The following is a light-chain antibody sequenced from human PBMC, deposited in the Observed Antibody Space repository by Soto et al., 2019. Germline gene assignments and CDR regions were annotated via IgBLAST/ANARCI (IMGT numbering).Light chain of an antibody. CDR1: QSVSSSY. V-gene: IGKV3-20*01. J-gene: IGKJ5*01. CDR3: QQYGTSPRT. Sequence: EIVMTQSPATLSXXXXXXXTXXXXASQSVSSSYLAWYQQKPGQAPRLLIYGASSRATGIPDRFSGSGSGTDFTLTISRLEPEDFAVYICQQYGTSPRTFGQGTRLEIK. CDR2: GAS.